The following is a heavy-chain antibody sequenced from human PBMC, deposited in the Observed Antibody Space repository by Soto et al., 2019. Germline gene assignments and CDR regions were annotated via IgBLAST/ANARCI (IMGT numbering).Heavy chain of an antibody. D-gene: IGHD4-17*01. CDR1: GFTFSDHY. CDR3: ARGFLHYAGAFDI. CDR2: ISTYSSYT. Sequence: PGGSLRLSCAASGFTFSDHYMSWIRQAPGKGLEWVSYISTYSSYTNYADSVKGRFAISRDNAKNSLYLQMNSLRAEDTAVYYCARGFLHYAGAFDIWGQGTMVTVSS. J-gene: IGHJ3*02. V-gene: IGHV3-11*05.